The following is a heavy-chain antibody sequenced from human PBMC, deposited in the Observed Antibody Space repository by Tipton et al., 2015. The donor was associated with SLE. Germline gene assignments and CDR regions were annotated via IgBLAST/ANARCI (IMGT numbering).Heavy chain of an antibody. CDR2: IYYSGST. Sequence: LRLSCTVSGGSISSYYWSWIRQPPGKGLEWIGYIYYSGSTNYNPSLKSRVTISVDTSKNQFSLKVTSVTAADTAVYFCAKDPNAGDYYDILTGYFDFWGQGTLVTVSS. D-gene: IGHD3-9*01. CDR1: GGSISSYY. J-gene: IGHJ4*02. V-gene: IGHV4-59*12. CDR3: AKDPNAGDYYDILTGYFDF.